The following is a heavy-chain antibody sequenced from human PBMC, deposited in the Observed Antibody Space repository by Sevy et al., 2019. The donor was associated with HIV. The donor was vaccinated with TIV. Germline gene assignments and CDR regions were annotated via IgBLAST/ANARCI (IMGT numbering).Heavy chain of an antibody. CDR3: ARDVDSNYDGIDA. D-gene: IGHD4-4*01. Sequence: GGSLRLSCAASGFIFSNHGMHWVRQAPGKGLEWVARIWYDGSDTYYGESVKGRFTISRDNSKNTVDLQMNSLRVEDTAVYCCARDVDSNYDGIDAWGQGTTVTVSS. V-gene: IGHV3-33*01. CDR1: GFIFSNHG. CDR2: IWYDGSDT. J-gene: IGHJ6*02.